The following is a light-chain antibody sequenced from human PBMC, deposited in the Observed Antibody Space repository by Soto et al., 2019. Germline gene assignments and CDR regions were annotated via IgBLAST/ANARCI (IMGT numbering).Light chain of an antibody. CDR2: TSF. J-gene: IGKJ2*01. CDR3: QQYGRSPYT. CDR1: QSIGTF. V-gene: IGKV1-39*01. Sequence: DMHMTTSPSSLSASVGDPVTLTCGASQSIGTFLNWYQQKPGEAPNLLIHTSFTLYSGVPSRFSGTGSGTDFTLTISRLEPEDFAVYYCQQYGRSPYTLGQGTKV.